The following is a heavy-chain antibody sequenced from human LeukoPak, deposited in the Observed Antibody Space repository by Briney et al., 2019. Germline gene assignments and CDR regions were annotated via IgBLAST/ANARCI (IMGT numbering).Heavy chain of an antibody. CDR1: GDSISPYY. J-gene: IGHJ4*02. Sequence: SETLSLTCIVSGDSISPYYWNWIRQPPGKGLEWIGYIYYSGDTNYNPSLKSRVTMSVDTSKNQFSLKLSSVTTADTAVYYCARSQQLIRTFDSWGQGTLVTVSS. CDR2: IYYSGDT. CDR3: ARSQQLIRTFDS. V-gene: IGHV4-59*01. D-gene: IGHD6-13*01.